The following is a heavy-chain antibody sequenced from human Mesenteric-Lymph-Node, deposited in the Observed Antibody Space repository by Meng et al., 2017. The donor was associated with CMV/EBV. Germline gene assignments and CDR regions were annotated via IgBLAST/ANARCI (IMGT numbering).Heavy chain of an antibody. V-gene: IGHV1-69*10. J-gene: IGHJ4*02. CDR3: VRDPRGAVPAAMDN. CDR1: GGTFSGYA. D-gene: IGHD2-2*01. Sequence: SVEVSCKASGGTFSGYAINWVRQAPGQGLEWMGGVTPLLEKSNYAQKFQGRVTVTADKSTGTSYMDLSSLKSEDTAVYYCVRDPRGAVPAAMDNWGQGTLVTVSS. CDR2: VTPLLEKS.